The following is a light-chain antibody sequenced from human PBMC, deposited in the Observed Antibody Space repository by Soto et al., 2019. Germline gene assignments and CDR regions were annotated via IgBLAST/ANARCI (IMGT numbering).Light chain of an antibody. CDR3: QQYHGWLLT. V-gene: IGKV3-15*01. J-gene: IGKJ4*01. CDR2: GAS. CDR1: QSISSN. Sequence: IVMTQSPATLSVSPGESATLSCRASQSISSNLAWYQQKPGQAPRLLIYGASTRATGVPARFSGSGSGTEFTLTISSLQSEDFAVYYCQQYHGWLLTFGGGPRWISN.